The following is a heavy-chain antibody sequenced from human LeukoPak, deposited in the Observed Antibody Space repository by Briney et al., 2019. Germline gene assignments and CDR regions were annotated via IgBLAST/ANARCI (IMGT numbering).Heavy chain of an antibody. CDR2: INPNSGGT. J-gene: IGHJ4*02. CDR1: GYTFTGYY. CDR3: ARVGRITGTAPTKLDY. Sequence: ASVKVSCKASGYTFTGYYMHWVRQAPGQGLEWMGWINPNSGGTNYAQKFQGRVTMTRDTSISTAYMELSRLRSDDTAVYYCARVGRITGTAPTKLDYWGQGTLVTVSS. V-gene: IGHV1-2*02. D-gene: IGHD1-7*01.